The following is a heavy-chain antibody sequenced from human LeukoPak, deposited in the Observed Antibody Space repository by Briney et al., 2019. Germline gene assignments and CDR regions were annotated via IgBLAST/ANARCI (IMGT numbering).Heavy chain of an antibody. CDR1: GFTFSNAW. Sequence: GGSLRLSCAASGFTFSNAWMSWVRQAPGKGLEWVGRIKSKTDGGTTDYAAPVKRRFTISRDDSKNTLYLQMNSLKTEDTAVYYCTTDYSPTTVTTSRINWGQGTLVTVSS. D-gene: IGHD4-17*01. J-gene: IGHJ4*02. CDR3: TTDYSPTTVTTSRIN. CDR2: IKSKTDGGTT. V-gene: IGHV3-15*01.